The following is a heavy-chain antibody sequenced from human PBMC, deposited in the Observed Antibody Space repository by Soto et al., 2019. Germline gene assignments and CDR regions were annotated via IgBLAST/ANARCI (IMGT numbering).Heavy chain of an antibody. CDR2: ISVDNGDT. CDR3: ARVLSLGYCRSASCYDVFDH. CDR1: GYTFNSAG. D-gene: IGHD2-2*01. V-gene: IGHV1-18*01. J-gene: IGHJ4*02. Sequence: QVHLVQSGPEVKEPGASVRVSCKASGYTFNSAGLAWVRQAPGQGLEWMGWISVDNGDTKYAQKFQGRVTMTTDTSTTSAYMDLRGLKSDDTAVFYCARVLSLGYCRSASCYDVFDHWGRGTLVTVSS.